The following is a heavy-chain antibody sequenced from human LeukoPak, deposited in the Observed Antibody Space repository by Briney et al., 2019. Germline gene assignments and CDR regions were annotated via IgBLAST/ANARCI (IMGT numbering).Heavy chain of an antibody. V-gene: IGHV3-23*01. J-gene: IGHJ1*01. D-gene: IGHD3-22*01. CDR3: ARDGRWDYYDSSGYYNVGYFQH. CDR2: ISGSGGST. Sequence: PGGSLRLSCAASGFTFSSYAMSWVRQAPGKGLEWVSAISGSGGSTYYADSVKGRFTISRDNSKNTLYLQMNSLRAEDTAVYYCARDGRWDYYDSSGYYNVGYFQHWGQGTLVTVSS. CDR1: GFTFSSYA.